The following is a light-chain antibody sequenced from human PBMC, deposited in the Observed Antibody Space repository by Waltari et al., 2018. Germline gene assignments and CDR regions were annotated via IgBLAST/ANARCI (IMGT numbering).Light chain of an antibody. CDR1: QSVSRT. V-gene: IGKV3-20*01. Sequence: VLTPSPGTLSLSRGERATLSCRASQSVSRTLAGYQQKPGQAPRLLIYDASRRATGIPDRFSGSGSGTDFSLTISRLEPEDFAWYFCQKYGTLPATFGQGTKVEIK. CDR2: DAS. J-gene: IGKJ1*01. CDR3: QKYGTLPAT.